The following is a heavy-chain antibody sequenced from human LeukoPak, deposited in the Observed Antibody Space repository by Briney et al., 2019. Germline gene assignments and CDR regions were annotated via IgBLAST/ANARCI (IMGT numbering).Heavy chain of an antibody. CDR2: ISGYNGNT. J-gene: IGHJ4*02. D-gene: IGHD2-2*01. CDR3: ARTCSGSSCYVIY. Sequence: ASVMVSCKASGYTFSNYGITWVRQAPGQGLEWMGWISGYNGNTNYAQKFQGRVTMTTETSTSTAYMELRSLRSDDTAVYYCARTCSGSSCYVIYWGQGTLLTVPS. CDR1: GYTFSNYG. V-gene: IGHV1-18*01.